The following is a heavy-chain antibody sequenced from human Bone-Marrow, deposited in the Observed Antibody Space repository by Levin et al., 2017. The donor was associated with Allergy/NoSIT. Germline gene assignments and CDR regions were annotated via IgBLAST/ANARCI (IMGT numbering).Heavy chain of an antibody. CDR1: GYTFTSYD. CDR3: ARVGHSFTMVRGVKRWFDP. Sequence: ASVKVSCKASGYTFTSYDINWVRQATGQGLEWMGWMNPNSGNTGYAQKFQGRVTMTRNTSISTAYMELSSLRSEDTAVYYCARVGHSFTMVRGVKRWFDPWGQGTLVTVSS. V-gene: IGHV1-8*01. J-gene: IGHJ5*02. CDR2: MNPNSGNT. D-gene: IGHD3-10*01.